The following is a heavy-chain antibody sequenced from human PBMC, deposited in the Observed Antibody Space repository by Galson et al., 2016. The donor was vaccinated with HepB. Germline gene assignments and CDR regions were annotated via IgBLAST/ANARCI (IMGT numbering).Heavy chain of an antibody. Sequence: SLRVSCAASGFTFSSYHMNWVRQAPGKGLHWVAYITSNSDTIYYADSVKGRFTISRDNAKNSLYLQMNSLRDEDTAVYYCARGRRYCTDGVCHPGMDVWGQGTTVTVSS. CDR1: GFTFSSYH. CDR2: ITSNSDTI. J-gene: IGHJ6*02. D-gene: IGHD2-8*01. V-gene: IGHV3-48*02. CDR3: ARGRRYCTDGVCHPGMDV.